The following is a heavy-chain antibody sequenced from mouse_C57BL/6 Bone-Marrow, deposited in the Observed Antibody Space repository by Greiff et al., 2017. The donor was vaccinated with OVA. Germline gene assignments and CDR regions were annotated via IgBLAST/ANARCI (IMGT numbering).Heavy chain of an antibody. CDR3: ARRAYYSHYYAMDY. Sequence: QVQLQQPGAELVKPGASVKLSCKASGYTFTSYGISWVKQRTGQGLEWIGEIYPRSGNTYYNEKFKGKATLTADKSSSTAYMELRSLTSEDSAVYFCARRAYYSHYYAMDYWGQGTSVTVSS. J-gene: IGHJ4*01. V-gene: IGHV1-81*01. D-gene: IGHD2-12*01. CDR1: GYTFTSYG. CDR2: IYPRSGNT.